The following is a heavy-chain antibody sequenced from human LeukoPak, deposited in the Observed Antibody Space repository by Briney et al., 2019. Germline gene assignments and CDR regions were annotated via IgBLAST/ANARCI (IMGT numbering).Heavy chain of an antibody. Sequence: PGGSLRLSCTVSGFTVSSNSMSWVRQTPGKGLEWVSFIYSDNTHYSDSVKGRFTISRDNSKNTLYLQMNSLRAEDTAVYYCARRAGAYSHPYDYWGQGTLVTVS. CDR3: ARRAGAYSHPYDY. CDR2: IYSDNT. V-gene: IGHV3-53*01. D-gene: IGHD4/OR15-4a*01. J-gene: IGHJ4*02. CDR1: GFTVSSNS.